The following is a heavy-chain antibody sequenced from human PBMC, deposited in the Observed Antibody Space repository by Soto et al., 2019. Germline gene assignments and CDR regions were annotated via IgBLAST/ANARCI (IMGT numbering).Heavy chain of an antibody. V-gene: IGHV4-4*02. CDR1: SGSISSSNW. CDR2: IYHSGST. D-gene: IGHD6-13*01. Sequence: PSETLSLTCAVSSGSISSSNWWSWVRQPPGKGLEWIGEIYHSGSTNYNPSLKSRVTISVDKSKNQFSLKLSSVTAADTAVYYCARLPGIAAAGTGIFDYRGQGTLVTVSS. CDR3: ARLPGIAAAGTGIFDY. J-gene: IGHJ4*02.